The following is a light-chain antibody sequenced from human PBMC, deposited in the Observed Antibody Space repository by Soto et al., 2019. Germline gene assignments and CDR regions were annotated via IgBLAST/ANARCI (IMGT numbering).Light chain of an antibody. CDR2: GAS. CDR1: QSVSNN. Sequence: EIGMTQSPATLSVSQGERATLSCRASQSVSNNLAWYQQKPGQAPRLLIYGASTRATGIPARFSGSGSGTEFTLTISSLQPDDSGTYYCQQYNSYWMTFGGGTKVGIK. CDR3: QQYNSYWMT. J-gene: IGKJ4*01. V-gene: IGKV3-15*01.